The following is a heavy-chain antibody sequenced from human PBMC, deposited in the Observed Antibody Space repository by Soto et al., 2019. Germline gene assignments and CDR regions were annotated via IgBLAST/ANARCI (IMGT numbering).Heavy chain of an antibody. CDR3: VRLHSHGTFGMDV. Sequence: QMHLVQSGAEVKEPGSSVKVSCKASGGSFTYTLSWVRQAPGQGLEWMGGIIPIFGTTNYAQKFQGRLTITAAESTKTAYMELTNLRSDDTAVYYCVRLHSHGTFGMDVWGQGTTVSVSS. CDR2: IIPIFGTT. CDR1: GGSFTYT. D-gene: IGHD5-18*01. V-gene: IGHV1-69*01. J-gene: IGHJ6*02.